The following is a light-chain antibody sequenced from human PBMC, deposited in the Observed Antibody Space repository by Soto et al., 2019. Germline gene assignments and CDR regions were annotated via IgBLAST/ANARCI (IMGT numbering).Light chain of an antibody. CDR2: AAS. J-gene: IGKJ3*01. CDR3: QKYSSVPV. Sequence: DIQMTQSPTSLSASVGDRVTITCRASQGIRNFVAWYQQKSGKAPKLLIYAASTLQSGVPSRFSGSGSGTDFTFTINSLQPEDVATYSCQKYSSVPVFGPGTKVEIK. V-gene: IGKV1-27*01. CDR1: QGIRNF.